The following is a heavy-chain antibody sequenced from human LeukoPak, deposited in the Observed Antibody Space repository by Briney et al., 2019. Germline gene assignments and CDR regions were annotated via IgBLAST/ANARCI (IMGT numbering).Heavy chain of an antibody. D-gene: IGHD4-23*01. V-gene: IGHV3-30*14. CDR2: ISYDGSNK. CDR1: GFTFSSYA. Sequence: GGSLRLSCAASGFTFSSYAMHWVRRAPGKGLEWVAVISYDGSNKYYADSVKGRFTISRDNSKNTLYLQMNSLRAEDTAVYYCARRGDGGRSFDYWGQGTLVTVSS. CDR3: ARRGDGGRSFDY. J-gene: IGHJ4*02.